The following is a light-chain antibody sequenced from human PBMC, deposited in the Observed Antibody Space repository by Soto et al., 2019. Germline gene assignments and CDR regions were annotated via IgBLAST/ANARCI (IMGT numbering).Light chain of an antibody. CDR1: QSVRNNY. CDR3: QQYGNSWS. CDR2: AAS. V-gene: IGKV3-20*01. J-gene: IGKJ1*01. Sequence: EIVLTQSPGTLSFSPGERATLSCRASQSVRNNYLAWYQHIPGQSPRVLIYAASNRATGLPDRFSGSGSGTDFTLTISRLEPDDVAVYYCQQYGNSWSFGQGTKVEIK.